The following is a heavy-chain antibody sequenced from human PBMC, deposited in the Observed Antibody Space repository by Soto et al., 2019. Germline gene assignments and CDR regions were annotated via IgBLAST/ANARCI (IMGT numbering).Heavy chain of an antibody. CDR3: ARDCTNGVCSTPFDY. CDR1: GGTFSSYA. CDR2: IIPIFGTA. D-gene: IGHD2-8*01. V-gene: IGHV1-69*01. Sequence: QVQLVQSGTEVKKPGSSVKVSCRASGGTFSSYAIRGVRQSPGQGLEWMGGIIPIFGTANYGQKFQGRVTITADESTSTAYMELSSLRSEDTAVYYCARDCTNGVCSTPFDYWGQGTLVTVSS. J-gene: IGHJ4*02.